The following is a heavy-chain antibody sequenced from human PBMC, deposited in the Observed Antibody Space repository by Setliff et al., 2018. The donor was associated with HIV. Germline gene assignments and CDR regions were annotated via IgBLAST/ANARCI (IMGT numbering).Heavy chain of an antibody. CDR2: IYYSGST. CDR1: GGSIRSYY. CDR3: TSGNLSAGLGN. V-gene: IGHV4-59*12. D-gene: IGHD2-15*01. J-gene: IGHJ4*02. Sequence: SETMSLTCTVSGGSIRSYYWSWIRQPPGKGLEWNGYIYYSGSTNYNPSLKSRVTISVDTSQNQFSLKMSSVTAADTAVYYCTSGNLSAGLGNWGQGTLVTVSS.